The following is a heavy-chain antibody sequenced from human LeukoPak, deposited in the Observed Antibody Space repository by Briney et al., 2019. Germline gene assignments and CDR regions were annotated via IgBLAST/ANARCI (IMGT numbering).Heavy chain of an antibody. CDR2: ISSSGSTI. D-gene: IGHD6-13*01. Sequence: PGGSLRLSCAASGFTFSSYWMSWIRQAPGKGLEWVSYISSSGSTIYYADSVKGRFTISRDNAKNSLYLQMNSLRAEDTAVYYCARDLPLGYSSSCYDYWGQGTLVTVSS. J-gene: IGHJ4*02. V-gene: IGHV3-11*01. CDR1: GFTFSSYW. CDR3: ARDLPLGYSSSCYDY.